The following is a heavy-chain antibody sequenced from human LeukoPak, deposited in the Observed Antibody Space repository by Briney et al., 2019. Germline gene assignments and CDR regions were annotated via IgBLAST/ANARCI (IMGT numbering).Heavy chain of an antibody. Sequence: SETLSLTCAVSGASFSSSGYYWIWIRQPPGKGLEWIGSISYGGHTYYSPSLRSRVTISVDTSNNRFSLQLSSVTAADTAVYYCARQIALAGEWAFDIWGQGTMVTVSS. D-gene: IGHD6-19*01. V-gene: IGHV4-39*01. CDR3: ARQIALAGEWAFDI. J-gene: IGHJ3*02. CDR2: ISYGGHT. CDR1: GASFSSSGYY.